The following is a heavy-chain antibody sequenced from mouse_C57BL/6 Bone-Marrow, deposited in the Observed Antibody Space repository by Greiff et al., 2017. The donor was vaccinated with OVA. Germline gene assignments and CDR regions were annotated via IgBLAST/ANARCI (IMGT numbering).Heavy chain of an antibody. CDR3: ALTPSDYGNPSWLAY. Sequence: QVQLQQPGAELVKPGASVKVSCKASGYTFTSYWMHWVKQRPGQGLEWIGRIHPSDSDTNYNQKFKGKATLTVDKSSSTAYMQLSSLPSEDSAVYYCALTPSDYGNPSWLAYWGQGTLVTVSA. V-gene: IGHV1-74*01. CDR2: IHPSDSDT. D-gene: IGHD2-1*01. CDR1: GYTFTSYW. J-gene: IGHJ3*01.